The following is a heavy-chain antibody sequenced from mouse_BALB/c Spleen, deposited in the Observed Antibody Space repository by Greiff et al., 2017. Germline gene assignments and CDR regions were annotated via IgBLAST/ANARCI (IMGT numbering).Heavy chain of an antibody. CDR1: GYSITSDYA. CDR2: ISYSGST. Sequence: EVKVEESGPGLVKPSQSLSLTCTVTGYSITSDYAWNWIRQFPGNKLEWMGYISYSGSTSYNPSLKSRISITRDTSKNQFFLQLNSVTTEDTATYYCATYYYGSSYFDYWGQGTTLTVSS. J-gene: IGHJ2*01. V-gene: IGHV3-2*02. D-gene: IGHD1-1*01. CDR3: ATYYYGSSYFDY.